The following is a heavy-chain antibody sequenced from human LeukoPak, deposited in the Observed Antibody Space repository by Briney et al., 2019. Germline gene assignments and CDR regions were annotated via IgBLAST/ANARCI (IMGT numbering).Heavy chain of an antibody. CDR2: ISSSSSTI. D-gene: IGHD3-22*01. CDR1: GFTFSGYS. J-gene: IGHJ4*02. V-gene: IGHV3-48*04. CDR3: ARDQYYDSSGYSGFDY. Sequence: GGSLRLSCAASGFTFSGYSMNWVRQAPGKGLEWVSYISSSSSTIYYADSVKGRFTISRDNAKNSLYLQMNSLRAEDTAVYYCARDQYYDSSGYSGFDYWGQGTLVTVSS.